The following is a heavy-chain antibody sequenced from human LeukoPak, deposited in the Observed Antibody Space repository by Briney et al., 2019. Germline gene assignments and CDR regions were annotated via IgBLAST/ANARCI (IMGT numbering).Heavy chain of an antibody. Sequence: GGSLRLSCAASGLTFRSYAMSWVRQAPGKGLEWGSAIRCSVGSTYYADSVKGRITISRDNSNNTLYLQMNSLRAEDTAVYYCAKSVPYDILTTGNWFDPGGQGTLVTVSS. CDR2: IRCSVGST. D-gene: IGHD3-9*01. J-gene: IGHJ5*02. CDR3: AKSVPYDILTTGNWFDP. V-gene: IGHV3-23*01. CDR1: GLTFRSYA.